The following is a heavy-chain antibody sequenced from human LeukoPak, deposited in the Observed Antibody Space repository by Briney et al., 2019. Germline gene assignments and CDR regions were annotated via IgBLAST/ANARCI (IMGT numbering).Heavy chain of an antibody. CDR3: ARDGGSRPILF. D-gene: IGHD3-3*01. Sequence: GASVKVSCQASGYNFKTHAFSWVRQVPGQGLEWMGWISAYNGNTNYAQKLQGRVTMTTDTSTSTAYMELRSLRSDDTAVYYCARDGGSRPILFWGQGTLVTVSS. J-gene: IGHJ4*02. CDR1: GYNFKTHA. CDR2: ISAYNGNT. V-gene: IGHV1-18*01.